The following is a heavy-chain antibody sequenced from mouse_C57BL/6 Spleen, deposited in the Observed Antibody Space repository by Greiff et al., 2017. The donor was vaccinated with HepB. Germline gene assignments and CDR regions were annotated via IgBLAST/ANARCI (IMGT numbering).Heavy chain of an antibody. CDR2: ISDGGSYT. J-gene: IGHJ4*01. Sequence: EVNLVESGGGLVKPGGSLKLSCAASGFTFSSYAMSWVRQTPEKRLEWVATISDGGSYTYYPDNVKGRFTISRDNAKNNLYLQMSHLKSEDTAMYYCARETTVVAHYYAMDYWGQGTSVTVSS. D-gene: IGHD1-1*01. V-gene: IGHV5-4*01. CDR1: GFTFSSYA. CDR3: ARETTVVAHYYAMDY.